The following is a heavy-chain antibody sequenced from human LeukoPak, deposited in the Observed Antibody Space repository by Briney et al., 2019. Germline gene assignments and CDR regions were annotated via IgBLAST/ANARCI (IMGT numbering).Heavy chain of an antibody. V-gene: IGHV4-34*01. CDR3: ARPNGGNSDRAFDI. J-gene: IGHJ3*02. CDR1: GGSFSGFY. D-gene: IGHD4-23*01. Sequence: ASETLSLTCAVYGGSFSGFYWSWIRQPPGEGLGWVGEINHSGSTNYNPSLKSRVTISVDTSKNQFSLKLSSVTAADTAVYYCARPNGGNSDRAFDIWGQGTMVTVSP. CDR2: INHSGST.